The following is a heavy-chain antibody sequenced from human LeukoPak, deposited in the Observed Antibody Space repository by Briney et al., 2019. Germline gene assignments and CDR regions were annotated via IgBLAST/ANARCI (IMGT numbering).Heavy chain of an antibody. J-gene: IGHJ4*02. Sequence: PSETLSLTCTVSGYSISSGYYWGWIRQPPGKGLEWIGSIYHSGSTYYNPSLKSRVTISVDTSKNQFSLKLSSVTAADTAMYYCARDGYYDSRGDYWGQGTLVTVSS. V-gene: IGHV4-38-2*02. CDR3: ARDGYYDSRGDY. CDR1: GYSISSGYY. CDR2: IYHSGST. D-gene: IGHD3-22*01.